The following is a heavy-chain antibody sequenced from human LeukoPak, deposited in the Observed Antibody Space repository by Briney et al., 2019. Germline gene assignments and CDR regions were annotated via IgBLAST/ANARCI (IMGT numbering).Heavy chain of an antibody. D-gene: IGHD5-12*01. J-gene: IGHJ4*02. CDR1: GFTFADYA. Sequence: GGSLRLSCSASGFTFADYAMHWVCQAPGKGLEWVAIISYDGSNKYYADSVKGRFTISRDNSKNTLYLQMNSLRAEDTAVYYCAKDLRGYSGYDSDFYYWGQGTLVTVSS. CDR2: ISYDGSNK. CDR3: AKDLRGYSGYDSDFYY. V-gene: IGHV3-30*04.